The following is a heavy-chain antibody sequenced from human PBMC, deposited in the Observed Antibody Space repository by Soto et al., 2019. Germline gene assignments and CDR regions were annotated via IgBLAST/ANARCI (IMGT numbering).Heavy chain of an antibody. J-gene: IGHJ6*02. Sequence: PSETLSLTCNVSGGSITSGGYYWAWIRQHPGGGLEWIGHIFHSGSTHYNPSLRSRVTTSVDTSKNQFSLKLSSVTAADTAVYYCARGSSIAGLYYGMDVWGQRTTDTVSS. CDR2: IFHSGST. CDR3: ARGSSIAGLYYGMDV. V-gene: IGHV4-31*03. CDR1: GGSITSGGYY. D-gene: IGHD6-6*01.